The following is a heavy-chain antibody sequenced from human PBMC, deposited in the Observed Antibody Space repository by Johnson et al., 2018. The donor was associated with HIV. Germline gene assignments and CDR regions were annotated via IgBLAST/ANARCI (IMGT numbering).Heavy chain of an antibody. CDR3: ARAHNWHSDAFDI. CDR1: GFGFSSYA. V-gene: IGHV3-30*04. D-gene: IGHD1/OR15-1a*01. Sequence: QMLLVESGGGVVQPGRSLRASCAASGFGFSSYAMHWVRQAPGKGLEWVAVISYDGSNKYYADSVKGRFTISRDNSKNTLYLQMNSLRAEDTAVYYCARAHNWHSDAFDIWGQGTMVTVSS. J-gene: IGHJ3*02. CDR2: ISYDGSNK.